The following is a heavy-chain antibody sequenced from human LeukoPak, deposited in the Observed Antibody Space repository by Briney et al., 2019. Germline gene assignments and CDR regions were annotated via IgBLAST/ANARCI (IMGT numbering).Heavy chain of an antibody. CDR3: ARESGRDGYNYNDY. D-gene: IGHD5-24*01. J-gene: IGHJ4*02. Sequence: GGSLRLSCAASGFTFSSYWMSWVRQAPGKGLEWVANIKQDGSEKYYVDSVKGRFTISRDNAKNSLYLQMNSLRAEDTAVYYCARESGRDGYNYNDYWGQGTLVTVSS. CDR1: GFTFSSYW. V-gene: IGHV3-7*01. CDR2: IKQDGSEK.